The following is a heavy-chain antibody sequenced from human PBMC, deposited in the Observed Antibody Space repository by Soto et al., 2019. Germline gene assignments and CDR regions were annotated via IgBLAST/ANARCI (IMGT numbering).Heavy chain of an antibody. CDR1: GFTFSSYS. J-gene: IGHJ6*02. CDR3: ARAALFGGVIEYYYYYGMDV. CDR2: ISSSSSYI. V-gene: IGHV3-21*01. Sequence: GGSLRLSCAASGFTFSSYSMNWVRQAPGKGLEWVSSISSSSSYIYYADSVKGRFTISRDNAKNSLYLQMNSLRAEDTAVYYCARAALFGGVIEYYYYYGMDVWGQGTTVTVSS. D-gene: IGHD3-16*02.